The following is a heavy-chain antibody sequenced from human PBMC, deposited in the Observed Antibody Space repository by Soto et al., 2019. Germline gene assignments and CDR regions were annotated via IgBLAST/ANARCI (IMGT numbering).Heavy chain of an antibody. CDR3: ASMVRGVTHYYFDY. J-gene: IGHJ4*02. CDR1: GFTVSSNY. Sequence: GGSLRLSCAASGFTVSSNYMSWVRQAPGKGLEWVSVIYSGGSTYYADSVKGRFTISRDNSKNTLYLQMNSLRAEDTAVYYCASMVRGVTHYYFDYWGQGTLVTVSS. CDR2: IYSGGST. D-gene: IGHD3-10*01. V-gene: IGHV3-53*01.